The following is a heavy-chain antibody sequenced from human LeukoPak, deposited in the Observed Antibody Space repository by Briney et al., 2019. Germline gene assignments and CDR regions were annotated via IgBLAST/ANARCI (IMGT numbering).Heavy chain of an antibody. D-gene: IGHD3-16*01. J-gene: IGHJ3*02. CDR1: GFTVSSNY. V-gene: IGHV3-53*01. Sequence: GGSLRLSCAASGFTVSSNYMSWVRQAPGKGLEWVSVIYSGGFTYYADSVKGRFTISRDNAKNSLYLQMNSLRAEDTAVYYCARRRGEPDAFDIWGQGTMVTVSS. CDR3: ARRRGEPDAFDI. CDR2: IYSGGFT.